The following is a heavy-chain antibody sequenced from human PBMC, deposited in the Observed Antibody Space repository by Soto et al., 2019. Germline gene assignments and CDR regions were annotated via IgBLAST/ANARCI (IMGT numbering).Heavy chain of an antibody. V-gene: IGHV3-64*01. CDR2: ISSNGGTT. D-gene: IGHD2-15*01. CDR1: GFTFSSYA. Sequence: PGGSLRLSCAASGFTFSSYAMHWVRQAPGKGLEYVSAISSNGGTTYYANTVKGRFTISRDNSKNTLYLQMGSLRAEDMAVYYCVRAEYCSGGSCYPTAWFDPWGQGTLVTVSS. J-gene: IGHJ5*02. CDR3: VRAEYCSGGSCYPTAWFDP.